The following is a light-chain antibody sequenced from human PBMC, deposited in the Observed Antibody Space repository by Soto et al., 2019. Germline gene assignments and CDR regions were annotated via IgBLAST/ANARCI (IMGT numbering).Light chain of an antibody. Sequence: EIVLTQSPGTLSLSPGERATLTCRASQSVSSSYLVWYQQKPGQAPRLLIYGASSRATGIPDRFSGSGSGTDFTLTISRLEPEDFAVYYCQQYASSLVTFGQGTKVEIK. CDR1: QSVSSSY. J-gene: IGKJ1*01. CDR3: QQYASSLVT. CDR2: GAS. V-gene: IGKV3-20*01.